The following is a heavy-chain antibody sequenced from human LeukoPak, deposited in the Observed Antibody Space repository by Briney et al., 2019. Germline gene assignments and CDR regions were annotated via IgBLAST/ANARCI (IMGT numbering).Heavy chain of an antibody. D-gene: IGHD1-26*01. J-gene: IGHJ4*02. Sequence: GGPLTLSCSVSGFTLSSYGILWVRHATGKALEWVSAIGTAGDTYYPRSVKGRFTISRQNAKNSLYLQMNSLSAGDTAVYYCASGVWAYSGSYYFDYWGQGTLVSVSS. CDR1: GFTLSSYG. CDR3: ASGVWAYSGSYYFDY. V-gene: IGHV3-13*01. CDR2: IGTAGDT.